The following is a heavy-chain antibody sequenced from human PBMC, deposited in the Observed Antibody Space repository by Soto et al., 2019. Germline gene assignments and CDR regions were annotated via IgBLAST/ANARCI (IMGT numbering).Heavy chain of an antibody. V-gene: IGHV4-59*08. CDR2: IYYSGST. Sequence: ETLSLTCTVSGGSISSYYWSWIRQPPGKGLEWIGYIYYSGSTNYNPSLKSRVTISVDTSKNQFSLKLSSVTAADTAVYYCARLAEKRQGVVPAVINWFDPWGQGTLVTVSS. J-gene: IGHJ5*02. CDR1: GGSISSYY. CDR3: ARLAEKRQGVVPAVINWFDP. D-gene: IGHD2-2*01.